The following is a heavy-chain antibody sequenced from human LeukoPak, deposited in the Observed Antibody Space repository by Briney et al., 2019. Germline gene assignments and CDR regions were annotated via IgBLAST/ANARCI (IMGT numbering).Heavy chain of an antibody. CDR1: GGSISSYY. CDR3: AIDSRVVVLPAASWDLFDP. Sequence: SETLSLTCTVSGGSISSYYWSWIRQPPGKGLGWIGYIYYSGSTNYNPSLRSQVTISVDTSKNQFSLKLSSVTAADTAVYYCAIDSRVVVLPAASWDLFDPWGQGTLVTVSS. D-gene: IGHD2-2*01. J-gene: IGHJ5*02. V-gene: IGHV4-59*01. CDR2: IYYSGST.